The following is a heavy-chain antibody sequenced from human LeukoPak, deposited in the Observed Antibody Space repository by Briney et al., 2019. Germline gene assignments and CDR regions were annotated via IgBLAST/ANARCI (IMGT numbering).Heavy chain of an antibody. V-gene: IGHV3-7*01. CDR3: ARLLSPDDSGSYGDFDY. CDR1: GFTLSNHG. J-gene: IGHJ4*02. D-gene: IGHD1-26*01. Sequence: PGGSLRLSCTASGFTLSNHGMDWVRQAPGEPLEWVASIKQDGSEKYYVDSVKGRFTISRDNAKTSLYLQMNSLRAEDTAVYYCARLLSPDDSGSYGDFDYWGQGTLVTVAS. CDR2: IKQDGSEK.